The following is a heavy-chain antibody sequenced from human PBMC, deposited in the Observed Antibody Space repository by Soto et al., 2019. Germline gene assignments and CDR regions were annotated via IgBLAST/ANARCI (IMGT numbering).Heavy chain of an antibody. CDR3: TKVISTVGGDFDS. V-gene: IGHV3-74*01. CDR2: INSDGSST. Sequence: EVQLVESGGGLVQPGGSLRLSCAASGFTFGNYWMHWVLQAPGKGLVWVARINSDGSSTSYADSVKGRFTISRDNAKNTLYLQMNSLRAEDTAMYYCTKVISTVGGDFDSWGQGTLVTVSS. D-gene: IGHD3-16*01. J-gene: IGHJ4*02. CDR1: GFTFGNYW.